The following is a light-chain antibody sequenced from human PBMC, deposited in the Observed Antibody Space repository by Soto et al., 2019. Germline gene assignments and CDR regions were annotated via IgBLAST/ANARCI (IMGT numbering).Light chain of an antibody. J-gene: IGLJ3*02. Sequence: QSALTQPASVSGSPGQSITISCTRTSSDIGGYNYVSWYQQHPGKAPKVIIYEVSNRSSGVSNRFSGSKSGNTASLTISGLQAEDEADYYCSSYTRSSTWVFGGGTKLTVL. V-gene: IGLV2-14*01. CDR1: SSDIGGYNY. CDR2: EVS. CDR3: SSYTRSSTWV.